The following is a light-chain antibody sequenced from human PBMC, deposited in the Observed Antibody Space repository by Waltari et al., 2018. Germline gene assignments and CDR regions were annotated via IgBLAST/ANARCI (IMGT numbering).Light chain of an antibody. CDR1: TGTVTSGHS. CDR2: ATS. J-gene: IGLJ3*02. CDR3: FLSHSGAGV. Sequence: QAVVTQEPSLTVSPGGTVTLTCGSSTGTVTSGHSPFWFQQKPGQAPRTLVYATSNKHSGTPARFSGSLLGGKAALTLAGAQPEDEADDYCFLSHSGAGVFGGGTKLTVL. V-gene: IGLV7-46*01.